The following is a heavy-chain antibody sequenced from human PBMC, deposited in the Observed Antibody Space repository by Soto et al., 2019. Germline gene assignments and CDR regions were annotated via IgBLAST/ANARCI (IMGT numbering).Heavy chain of an antibody. CDR2: ISAYNGNT. D-gene: IGHD3-10*01. CDR3: AREEGYYGSGSYVWFDP. CDR1: GYTFTSYG. V-gene: IGHV1-18*01. Sequence: ASVKVSCXASGYTFTSYGISWVRQAPGQGLEWMGWISAYNGNTNYAQKLQGRVTMTTDTSTSTAYMELRSLRSDDTAVYYCAREEGYYGSGSYVWFDPWGQGTLVTVSS. J-gene: IGHJ5*02.